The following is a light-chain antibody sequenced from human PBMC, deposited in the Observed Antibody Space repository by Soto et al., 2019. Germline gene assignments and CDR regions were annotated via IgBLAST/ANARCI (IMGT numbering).Light chain of an antibody. Sequence: EIVMTQSPATLSVSPGERATLSCRASQSVSSNLAWYQQNPGQAPRLLIYAASTRATGIPARFSGSGSGTEFPLTISSLQSEDFAVYYCQHYNNWPPWTFGQGTKVEIK. CDR1: QSVSSN. V-gene: IGKV3-15*01. J-gene: IGKJ1*01. CDR3: QHYNNWPPWT. CDR2: AAS.